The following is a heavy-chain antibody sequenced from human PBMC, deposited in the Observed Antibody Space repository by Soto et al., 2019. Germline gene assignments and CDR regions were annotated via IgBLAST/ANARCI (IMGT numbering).Heavy chain of an antibody. CDR3: ARGLYQLLNLDYYYYGMDV. CDR1: GYTFTSYG. V-gene: IGHV1-18*01. CDR2: ISAYNGNT. J-gene: IGHJ6*02. Sequence: GASVKVSCKASGYTFTSYGSSWGRQAPGQGLEWMGWISAYNGNTNYAQKLQGRVTMTTDTSTSTAYMELRSLRSDDTAVYYCARGLYQLLNLDYYYYGMDVWGQGTTVTVSS. D-gene: IGHD2-2*01.